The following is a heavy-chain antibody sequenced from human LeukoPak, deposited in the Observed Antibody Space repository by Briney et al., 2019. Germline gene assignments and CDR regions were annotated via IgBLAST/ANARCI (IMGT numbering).Heavy chain of an antibody. D-gene: IGHD2/OR15-2a*01. J-gene: IGHJ3*02. Sequence: GGSLRLSCAASGFTVSSNYMSWVRQAPGKGLEWVSVIYSGGSTYYADSVKGRFTISRDNSKNTLYLQMNSLRAEDTAVYFCARRLYIVRGAFDIWGQGTMVTVSS. CDR3: ARRLYIVRGAFDI. CDR2: IYSGGST. V-gene: IGHV3-53*01. CDR1: GFTVSSNY.